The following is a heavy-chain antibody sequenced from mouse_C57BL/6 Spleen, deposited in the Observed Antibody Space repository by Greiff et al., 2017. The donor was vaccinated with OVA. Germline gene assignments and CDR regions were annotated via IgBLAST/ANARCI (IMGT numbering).Heavy chain of an antibody. V-gene: IGHV5-16*01. CDR1: GFTFSDYY. J-gene: IGHJ2*01. CDR3: ARFQDDYDDGYYFDY. D-gene: IGHD2-4*01. CDR2: INYDGSST. Sequence: EVKVVESEGGLVQPGSSMKLSCTASGFTFSDYYMAWVRQVPEKGLEWVANINYDGSSTYYLDSLKSRFIISRDNAKTILYLQMSSLKSEDTATYYCARFQDDYDDGYYFDYWGQGTTLTVSS.